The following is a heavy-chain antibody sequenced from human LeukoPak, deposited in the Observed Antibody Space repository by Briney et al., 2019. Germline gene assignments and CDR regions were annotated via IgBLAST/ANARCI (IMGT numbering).Heavy chain of an antibody. CDR2: IWFDGSEQ. CDR3: AREGDSRWGELSP. CDR1: GFTFSTYA. Sequence: PGRSLRLSCAASGFTFSTYAIHWVRQAPGKGLEWVAVIWFDGSEQYYADSVKGRFIISRDNSKSTSNLQLNRLRAEDTAVYYCAREGDSRWGELSPWGQGTLVTVSS. D-gene: IGHD3-16*02. J-gene: IGHJ1*01. V-gene: IGHV3-33*01.